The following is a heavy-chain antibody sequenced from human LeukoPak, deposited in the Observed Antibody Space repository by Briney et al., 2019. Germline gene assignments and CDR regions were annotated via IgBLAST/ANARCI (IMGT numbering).Heavy chain of an antibody. V-gene: IGHV4-39*01. CDR1: GGSISSSSYY. CDR2: IYYSGST. Sequence: SETLSLTCTVSGGSISSSSYYWGWIRQPPGKGLEWIGSIYYSGSTYYNPSLKSRVTISVDTSKNQFSLKLSSVTAADTAVYYCARTDWGGYYFDYWGQGTLVTVSS. J-gene: IGHJ4*02. D-gene: IGHD3-16*01. CDR3: ARTDWGGYYFDY.